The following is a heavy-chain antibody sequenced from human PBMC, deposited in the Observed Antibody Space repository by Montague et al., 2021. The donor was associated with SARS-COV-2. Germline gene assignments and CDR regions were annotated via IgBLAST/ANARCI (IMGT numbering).Heavy chain of an antibody. D-gene: IGHD3-10*01. CDR3: ARGMISGVTRSCDY. J-gene: IGHJ4*02. V-gene: IGHV4-39*02. CDR1: SGSIISSGYY. CDR2: IYYSGST. Sequence: SETLSLTCSVSSGSIISSGYYWGWIRQPPGKELEWIGNIYYSGSTYYNPSLKSRGTISVDTSKNHLSLRLSSVTAADTAVYFCARGMISGVTRSCDYWGQGSQVTVSS.